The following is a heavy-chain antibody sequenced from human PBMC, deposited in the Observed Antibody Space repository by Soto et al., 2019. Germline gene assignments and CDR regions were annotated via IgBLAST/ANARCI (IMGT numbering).Heavy chain of an antibody. CDR2: INGGNGNT. Sequence: ASVKVSCKASGYSFTSYAMHWVLQAPGQRLEWMGWINGGNGNTKYSQKFQGRVTITRDTSASTAYMELSSLRSEETAVYYCARSLQVVPAAIAYWGQGTLVTVSS. V-gene: IGHV1-3*01. CDR3: ARSLQVVPAAIAY. CDR1: GYSFTSYA. D-gene: IGHD2-2*02. J-gene: IGHJ4*02.